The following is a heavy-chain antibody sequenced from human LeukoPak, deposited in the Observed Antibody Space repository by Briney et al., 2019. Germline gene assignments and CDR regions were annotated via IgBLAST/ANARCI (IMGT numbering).Heavy chain of an antibody. V-gene: IGHV4-59*12. CDR2: IYYSGST. CDR1: GGSISSYY. J-gene: IGHJ4*02. CDR3: AGDYGSGSYRFDY. D-gene: IGHD3-10*01. Sequence: NPSETLSLTCTVSGGSISSYYWSWIRQPPGRGLEWIGHIYYSGSTTYNPSLKSRLSISLDTSNNQFSLKLRSVTAADTAVYYCAGDYGSGSYRFDYWGQGTLVTVSS.